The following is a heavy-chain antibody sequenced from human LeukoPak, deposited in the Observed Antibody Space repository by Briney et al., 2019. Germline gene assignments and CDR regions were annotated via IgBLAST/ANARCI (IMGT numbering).Heavy chain of an antibody. Sequence: GGSLRLSCAASGFTFSNYGMHWVRQAPGKGLEWVAFIRYDGTNKYYADSVKGRFTISRDNSKNTLYLQMNSLRAEDTAVYYCAKNIAAADSSGYYYYYMDVWGKGTTVTVSS. J-gene: IGHJ6*03. V-gene: IGHV3-30*02. CDR1: GFTFSNYG. D-gene: IGHD6-13*01. CDR2: IRYDGTNK. CDR3: AKNIAAADSSGYYYYYMDV.